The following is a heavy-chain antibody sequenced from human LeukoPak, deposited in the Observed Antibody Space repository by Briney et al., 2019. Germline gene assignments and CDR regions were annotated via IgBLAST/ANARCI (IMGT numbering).Heavy chain of an antibody. CDR1: GYTFTSYG. CDR3: ARDRAVADYNWFDP. Sequence: ASVNVSCTASGYTFTSYGISWVRQAPGQGLEWMGWISAYNGNTNYAQKLQGRVTMTTDTSTSTAYMELRSLRSDDTAVYYCARDRAVADYNWFDPWGRGTLVTVSS. D-gene: IGHD6-19*01. J-gene: IGHJ5*02. CDR2: ISAYNGNT. V-gene: IGHV1-18*01.